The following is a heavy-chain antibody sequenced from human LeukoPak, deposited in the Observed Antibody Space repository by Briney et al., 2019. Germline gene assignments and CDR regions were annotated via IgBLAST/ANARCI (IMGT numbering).Heavy chain of an antibody. V-gene: IGHV3-21*04. J-gene: IGHJ4*02. D-gene: IGHD1-26*01. CDR2: ISSSSSYI. CDR3: AKDSSGSYVYYFDY. CDR1: GFTFSSYS. Sequence: GGSLRLSCAASGFTFSSYSMNWVRQAPGKGLEWVSSISSSSSYIYYADSVKGRFTISRDNAKNSLYLQMNSLRAEDTAVYYCAKDSSGSYVYYFDYWGQGTLVTVSS.